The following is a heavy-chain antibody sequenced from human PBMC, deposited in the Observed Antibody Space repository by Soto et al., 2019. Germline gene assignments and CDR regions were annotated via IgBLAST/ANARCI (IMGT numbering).Heavy chain of an antibody. CDR1: GDSVSSNSAA. V-gene: IGHV6-1*01. CDR2: TYYRSKWYN. D-gene: IGHD3-10*01. J-gene: IGHJ4*02. Sequence: SQTLSLTCAISGDSVSSNSAAWNWIRQSPSRGLEWLGRTYYRSKWYNDYAVSVKSRITINPDTSKNQFSLQLNSVTPEDTAVYYCARGRGYYGSGSYYYEYYFDYWGQGTLVTVSS. CDR3: ARGRGYYGSGSYYYEYYFDY.